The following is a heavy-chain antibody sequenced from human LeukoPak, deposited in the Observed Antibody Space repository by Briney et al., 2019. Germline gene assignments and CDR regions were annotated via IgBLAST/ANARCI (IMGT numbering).Heavy chain of an antibody. V-gene: IGHV4-34*01. J-gene: IGHJ5*02. CDR3: ARGLAYYDFWGDSWFYP. D-gene: IGHD3-3*01. Sequence: SETLSLTCAVYGGSFSGYYWSWIRQPPGKGLEWIGEINHSGSTNYNPSLKSRVTISVDTSKNQFSLKLSSVTAADTAVYYYARGLAYYDFWGDSWFYPWGQGTLCTFSP. CDR1: GGSFSGYY. CDR2: INHSGST.